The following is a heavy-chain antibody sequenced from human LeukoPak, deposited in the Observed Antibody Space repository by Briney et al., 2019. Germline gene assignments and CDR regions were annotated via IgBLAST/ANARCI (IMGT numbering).Heavy chain of an antibody. CDR2: IYYSGST. J-gene: IGHJ4*02. CDR3: ARRGVTTQSFDH. D-gene: IGHD4-17*01. Sequence: SETLSLTCTVSGGSITSSSYYWGWIRQPPGKGLEWIGCIYYSGSTYYNPSLTSRATISADTSKNQFSLQVSSVTAADKTVYYCARRGVTTQSFDHWGQGTLVTVSS. CDR1: GGSITSSSYY. V-gene: IGHV4-39*01.